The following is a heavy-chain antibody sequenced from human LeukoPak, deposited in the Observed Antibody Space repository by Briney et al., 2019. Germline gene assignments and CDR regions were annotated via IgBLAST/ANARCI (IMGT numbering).Heavy chain of an antibody. Sequence: GGSLRLSCAASGFTFSSYGMHWVRQAPGKGLEWVAVISYDGSQKYYADSVKGRFTISRDNSKNTLYQQMNSLRAEDTAVYYCAKWGCSGGSCYPFDYWGQGTLVTVSS. CDR1: GFTFSSYG. CDR3: AKWGCSGGSCYPFDY. D-gene: IGHD2-15*01. CDR2: ISYDGSQK. J-gene: IGHJ4*02. V-gene: IGHV3-30*18.